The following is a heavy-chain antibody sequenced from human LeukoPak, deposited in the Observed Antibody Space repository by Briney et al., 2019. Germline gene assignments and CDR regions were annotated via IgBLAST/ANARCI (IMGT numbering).Heavy chain of an antibody. CDR2: INHSGST. V-gene: IGHV4-34*01. D-gene: IGHD2-2*02. CDR3: ARPRTYCSSTSCHKGSLYYFDY. J-gene: IGHJ4*02. CDR1: GGSISSYS. Sequence: SETLSLTCSVSGGSISSYSWSWIRQPPGKGLEWIGEINHSGSTNYNPSLKSRVTISVDTSKNQFSLKLNSVTAADTAVYYCARPRTYCSSTSCHKGSLYYFDYWGQGTLVTVSS.